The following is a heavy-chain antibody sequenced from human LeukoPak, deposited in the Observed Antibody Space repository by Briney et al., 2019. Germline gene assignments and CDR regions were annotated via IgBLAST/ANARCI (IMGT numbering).Heavy chain of an antibody. Sequence: ASVKVSCKASGYTFTSYGISWVRQAPGQGLEWMGWINAYNDNTNYAQKFQGRVTMTTDTSTSTAYMELRSLRSDDTAVFYCARAGGSYSPSDYWGQGTLVTVSP. CDR3: ARAGGSYSPSDY. V-gene: IGHV1-18*01. J-gene: IGHJ4*02. CDR2: INAYNDNT. CDR1: GYTFTSYG. D-gene: IGHD2-21*01.